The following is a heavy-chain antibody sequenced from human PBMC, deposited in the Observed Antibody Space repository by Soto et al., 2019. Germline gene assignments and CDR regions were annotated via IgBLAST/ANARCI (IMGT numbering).Heavy chain of an antibody. CDR3: AREGMGYDILTGYYTGYAFDI. Sequence: GGSLRLSCAASGFTFSSYAMHWVRQAPGKGLEYVSAISSNGGSTYYANSVKGRFTISRDNSKNTLYLQMGSLRAEDMAVYYCAREGMGYDILTGYYTGYAFDIWGQGTMVTVSS. J-gene: IGHJ3*02. V-gene: IGHV3-64*01. D-gene: IGHD3-9*01. CDR1: GFTFSSYA. CDR2: ISSNGGST.